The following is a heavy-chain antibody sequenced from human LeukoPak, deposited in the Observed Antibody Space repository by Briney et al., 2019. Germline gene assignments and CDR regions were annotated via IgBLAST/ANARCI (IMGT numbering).Heavy chain of an antibody. V-gene: IGHV3-23*01. CDR3: ARGITMIVVVITLGFDY. D-gene: IGHD3-22*01. CDR1: GFTFSSYA. CDR2: ISASGGST. Sequence: GGSLRLSCAASGFTFSSYAMSWVRQAPGKGLEWVSAISASGGSTYYPDSVKGRFTISRDNSKNTLYLQMNSLRAEDTAVYYCARGITMIVVVITLGFDYWGQGTLVTVSS. J-gene: IGHJ4*02.